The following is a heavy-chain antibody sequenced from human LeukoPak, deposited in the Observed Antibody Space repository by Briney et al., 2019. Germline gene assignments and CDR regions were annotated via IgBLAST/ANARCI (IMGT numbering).Heavy chain of an antibody. Sequence: ASVKVSCKASGGTFSSYAISWVRQAPGQGLEWMGGIIPIFGTANYAQKFQGRVTITTDESTSTAYLELSSLRSEDTAVYYCARDLYSSSPFWGQGTLVTVSS. CDR2: IIPIFGTA. CDR3: ARDLYSSSPF. V-gene: IGHV1-69*05. J-gene: IGHJ4*02. D-gene: IGHD6-6*01. CDR1: GGTFSSYA.